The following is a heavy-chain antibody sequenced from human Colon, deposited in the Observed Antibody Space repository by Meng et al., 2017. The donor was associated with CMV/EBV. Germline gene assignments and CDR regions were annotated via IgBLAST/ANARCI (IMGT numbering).Heavy chain of an antibody. Sequence: GGSLRLSCAASGFTFSDYYMNWVRRSPGKGLEWVSSITSSSHNIYYADSVKGRFIISRDNAKNSLYLQMNGLRVEDTAIYYCARAYDYVWGNYYYYYGMDVWGQGTTVTVSS. D-gene: IGHD3-16*01. CDR3: ARAYDYVWGNYYYYYGMDV. CDR2: ITSSSHNI. V-gene: IGHV3-21*06. CDR1: GFTFSDYY. J-gene: IGHJ6*02.